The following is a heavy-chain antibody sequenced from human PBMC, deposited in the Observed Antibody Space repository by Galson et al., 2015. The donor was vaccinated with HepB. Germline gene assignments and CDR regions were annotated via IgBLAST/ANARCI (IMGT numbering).Heavy chain of an antibody. CDR3: ARGRYGDYANDAFDI. Sequence: SVKVSCKASGYILSDYAMNWVRQAPGQGLEWMGWINTNTGNPTYAQGFTGRSAFSLDTSVTTAYLQISSLKTEDNAVYYCARGRYGDYANDAFDIWGQGTMVTVSS. J-gene: IGHJ3*02. D-gene: IGHD5-12*01. V-gene: IGHV7-4-1*02. CDR2: INTNTGNP. CDR1: GYILSDYA.